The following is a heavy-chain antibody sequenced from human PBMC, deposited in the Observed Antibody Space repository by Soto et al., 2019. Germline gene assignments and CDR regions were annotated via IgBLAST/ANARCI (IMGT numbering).Heavy chain of an antibody. V-gene: IGHV3-23*01. J-gene: IGHJ2*01. CDR2: ISGSGGST. Sequence: EVQLLESGGGLVQPGGSLRLSCAASGFTFSSYAMSWVRQAPGKGLEWVSAISGSGGSTYYADSVKGRFTISRDNSKNRLYLQMNSLRAEDTAVYYCAKDLGRYCSGGSCYSGGSYWYFDLWGRGTLVTVSS. CDR1: GFTFSSYA. CDR3: AKDLGRYCSGGSCYSGGSYWYFDL. D-gene: IGHD2-15*01.